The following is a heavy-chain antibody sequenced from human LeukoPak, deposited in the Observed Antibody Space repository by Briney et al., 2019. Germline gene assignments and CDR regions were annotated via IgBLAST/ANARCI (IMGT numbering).Heavy chain of an antibody. J-gene: IGHJ3*02. V-gene: IGHV1-2*02. CDR2: INPKSGGT. CDR3: ARNSGYGSGSYDALNI. Sequence: GASVKVSCKASGYTFTGYYIHWVRQAPGQGLEWMGWINPKSGGTNYAQKFQGIVTMTGDTSISTAYMELSRLRSDDTAVYYCARNSGYGSGSYDALNIWGQGTMVTVSS. D-gene: IGHD5-18*01. CDR1: GYTFTGYY.